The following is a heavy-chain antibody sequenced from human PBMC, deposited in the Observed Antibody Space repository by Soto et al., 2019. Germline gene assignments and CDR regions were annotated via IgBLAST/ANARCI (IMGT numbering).Heavy chain of an antibody. CDR1: GGTFSSYT. Sequence: QVQLVQSGAEVKKPGSSVKVSCKASGGTFSSYTISWVRQAPGQGLEWMGRIIPILGIANYAQKFQGRVTITADKYTSTAYMELSSLRSEDTAVYYCARPTPPRSGNDAFDIWGQGTMVTVSS. CDR2: IIPILGIA. D-gene: IGHD2-15*01. V-gene: IGHV1-69*02. J-gene: IGHJ3*02. CDR3: ARPTPPRSGNDAFDI.